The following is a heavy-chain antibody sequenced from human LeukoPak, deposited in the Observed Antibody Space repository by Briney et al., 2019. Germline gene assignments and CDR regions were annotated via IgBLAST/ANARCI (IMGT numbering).Heavy chain of an antibody. CDR3: ARGLATSAAY. D-gene: IGHD1-1*01. CDR1: GFTFDDYA. J-gene: IGHJ4*02. Sequence: GGSLRLSCAASGFTFDDYAMHWVRQAPGKGLEWVSGINWNSGSIGYADSVKGRFTIFRDNSKRSVYLQMNRLRGEDTGIYYCARGLATSAAYWGQGTLVTVSS. V-gene: IGHV3-9*01. CDR2: INWNSGSI.